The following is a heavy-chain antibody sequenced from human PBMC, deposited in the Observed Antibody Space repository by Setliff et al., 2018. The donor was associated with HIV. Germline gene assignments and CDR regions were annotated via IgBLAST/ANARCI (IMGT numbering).Heavy chain of an antibody. D-gene: IGHD3-3*01. CDR2: IYYSVST. CDR3: SRGVVDYDFWSGSGDYYYMDV. J-gene: IGHJ6*03. Sequence: LSLTCTVSGGSMNSHYWSWIRQSPGRGLEWIGYIYYSVSTKYNPSLKSRVSMSIDTSKNQFSLKMSSVTAADTAVYYCSRGVVDYDFWSGSGDYYYMDVWGKGTTVTVSS. CDR1: GGSMNSHY. V-gene: IGHV4-59*11.